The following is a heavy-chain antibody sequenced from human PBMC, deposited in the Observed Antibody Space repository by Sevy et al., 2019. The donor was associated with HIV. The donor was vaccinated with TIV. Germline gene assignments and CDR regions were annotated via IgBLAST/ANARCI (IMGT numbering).Heavy chain of an antibody. Sequence: GGSLRLSCTASEFTFSSHAVAWVRQAPGKGLEWVSAISGSGENTHYSDSVKGRFTISRDNFKNTLYLQMNSLRAEDTALYYCARDGRGISAFDIWVQGTMVTVSS. CDR1: EFTFSSHA. V-gene: IGHV3-23*01. CDR3: ARDGRGISAFDI. D-gene: IGHD3-3*02. J-gene: IGHJ3*02. CDR2: ISGSGENT.